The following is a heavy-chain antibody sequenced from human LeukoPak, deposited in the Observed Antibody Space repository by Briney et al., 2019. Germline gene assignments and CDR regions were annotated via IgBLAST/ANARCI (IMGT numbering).Heavy chain of an antibody. Sequence: PGGSLTLSCAASGFTFSSYSMNWVRQAPGKGLEWVSSISSSSSYIYYADSVKGRFTISRDNAKNSLYLQMNSLRAEDTAVYYCARDPSGSYRATFDYWGQGTLVTVSS. CDR3: ARDPSGSYRATFDY. D-gene: IGHD1-26*01. CDR1: GFTFSSYS. J-gene: IGHJ4*02. V-gene: IGHV3-21*01. CDR2: ISSSSSYI.